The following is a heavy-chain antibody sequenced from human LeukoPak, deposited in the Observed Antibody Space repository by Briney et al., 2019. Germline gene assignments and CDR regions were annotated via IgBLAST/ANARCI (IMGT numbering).Heavy chain of an antibody. CDR1: EYTFTSYD. D-gene: IGHD6-6*01. V-gene: IGHV1-8*01. J-gene: IGHJ5*02. Sequence: ASVKVSCKASEYTFTSYDINWVRQATGQGLEWMGWMNPNSGNTVYAQKFQGRVTMIRDSSTSTAYMELRSLGSDDTAVYYCARGQSSIAARNWFDPWGQGTLVTVSS. CDR2: MNPNSGNT. CDR3: ARGQSSIAARNWFDP.